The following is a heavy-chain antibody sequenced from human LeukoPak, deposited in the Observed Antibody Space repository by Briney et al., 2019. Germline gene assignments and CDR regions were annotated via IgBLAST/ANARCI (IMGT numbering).Heavy chain of an antibody. V-gene: IGHV3-74*01. J-gene: IGHJ4*02. CDR3: ARAPYSSGRNYYFDY. CDR1: GFTFNYYW. D-gene: IGHD3-22*01. Sequence: PGGSLRLSCAASGFTFNYYWMHWVRQAPGKGLVWVSRINHDGSSTTYADSVKGRFTISRDNAKNTLYLQMNSLRAEDTAVYYCARAPYSSGRNYYFDYWGQGTLVTVPS. CDR2: INHDGSST.